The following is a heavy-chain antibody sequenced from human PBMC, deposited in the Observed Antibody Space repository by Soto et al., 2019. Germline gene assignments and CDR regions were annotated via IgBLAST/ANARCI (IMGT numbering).Heavy chain of an antibody. CDR1: GDSISRSTYY. Sequence: QLQLRESGPGLVKPSETLSLTCTVSGDSISRSTYYWGWIRQPPGKGLEWIGSLYDIESSSYNPYXESIYYNPSLKXRXTXXADTSKNQFSLKLNSVTAADTAVYYCVRNVAGATVPYYFDFWGQGIVVTVSS. CDR2: LYDIESSSYNPYXESI. D-gene: IGHD1-26*01. CDR3: VRNVAGATVPYYFDF. V-gene: IGHV4-39*01. J-gene: IGHJ4*02.